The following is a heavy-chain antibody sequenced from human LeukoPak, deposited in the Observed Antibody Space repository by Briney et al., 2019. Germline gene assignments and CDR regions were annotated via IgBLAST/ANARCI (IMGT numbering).Heavy chain of an antibody. Sequence: GGSLRLSCAASGFTFSSYSMNWVRQAPGKGLEWVSYISSSGSTIYYADSVKGRFTISRDNAKNSLYLQMNSLRAEDTAVYYCARDVSTHYDFCDYWGQGTLVTVSS. V-gene: IGHV3-48*04. CDR2: ISSSGSTI. CDR3: ARDVSTHYDFCDY. D-gene: IGHD3-3*01. CDR1: GFTFSSYS. J-gene: IGHJ4*02.